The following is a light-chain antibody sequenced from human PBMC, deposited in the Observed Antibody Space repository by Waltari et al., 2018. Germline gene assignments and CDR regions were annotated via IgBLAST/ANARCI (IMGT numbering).Light chain of an antibody. J-gene: IGKJ4*01. CDR3: QQSYRAPQT. Sequence: DIQVTQSPSSLSASVGDRVTITCRTSQSISTSLNWYQQKPGKPPKLLIFAASALQSGVASRFSGSGSQTDFTLTIRNLQPEDFATYYCQQSYRAPQTFGGG. CDR1: QSISTS. V-gene: IGKV1-39*01. CDR2: AAS.